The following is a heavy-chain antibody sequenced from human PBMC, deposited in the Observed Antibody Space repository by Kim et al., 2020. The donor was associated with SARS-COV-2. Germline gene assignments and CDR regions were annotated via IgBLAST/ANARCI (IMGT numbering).Heavy chain of an antibody. V-gene: IGHV3-48*03. Sequence: GGSLRLSCAASGFTFGSYEMNWVRQAPGKGLEWVSYISSSVSTISYADSVKGRFTISRDNAKNSLYLQMNSLRAEVTAVYYCPRDLGRVARGAFDIWGQGTMVTVSS. CDR1: GFTFGSYE. J-gene: IGHJ3*02. CDR3: PRDLGRVARGAFDI. D-gene: IGHD3-3*01. CDR2: ISSSVSTI.